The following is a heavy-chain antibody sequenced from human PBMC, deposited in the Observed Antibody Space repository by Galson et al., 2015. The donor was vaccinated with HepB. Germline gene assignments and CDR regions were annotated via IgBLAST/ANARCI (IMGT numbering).Heavy chain of an antibody. CDR1: GGSFSGYY. J-gene: IGHJ4*02. Sequence: ETLSLTCAVYGGSFSGYYWSWIRQPPGKGLEWIGEINHSGSTNYNPSLKSRVTISVDTSKNQFSLKLSSVTAADTAVYYCASGEGGDRGVATIDYWGQGTLVTVSS. CDR2: INHSGST. CDR3: ASGEGGDRGVATIDY. V-gene: IGHV4-34*01. D-gene: IGHD5-24*01.